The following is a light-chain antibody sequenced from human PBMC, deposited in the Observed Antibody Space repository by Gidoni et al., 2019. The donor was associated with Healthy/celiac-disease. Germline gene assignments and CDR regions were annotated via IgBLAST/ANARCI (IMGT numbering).Light chain of an antibody. J-gene: IGKJ3*01. CDR3: QQYGSSPET. CDR2: GAS. CDR1: QTVSSNY. V-gene: IGKV3-20*01. Sequence: EIVLPQSPGTLSLSPGERATLSCRASQTVSSNYLAWYQQKPGQAPRLLISGASSRATGIPDRFSGSGSGTDFTLTISRLEPEDFAVYFCQQYGSSPETFGPGTKVDIK.